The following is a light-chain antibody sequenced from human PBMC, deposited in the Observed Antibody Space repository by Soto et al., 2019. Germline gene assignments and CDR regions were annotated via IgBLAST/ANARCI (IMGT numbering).Light chain of an antibody. CDR1: QSVSSN. V-gene: IGKV3D-15*01. J-gene: IGKJ5*01. CDR2: GAS. Sequence: DIVITQSPATLSVSPGERATLSCRASQSVSSNLAWYQQKPGQAPRLLIYGASSRANGIPGRFSGSGSGTDLTLTISSLEPEDFAVYYCQQRNDWRRGTFGQGTRLEIK. CDR3: QQRNDWRRGT.